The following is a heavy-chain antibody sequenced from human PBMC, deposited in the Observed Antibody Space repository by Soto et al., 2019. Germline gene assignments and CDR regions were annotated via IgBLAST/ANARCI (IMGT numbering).Heavy chain of an antibody. CDR3: ARDCESSGHYYYYYGMDV. Sequence: GASVKVSCKASGGTLSSYAISWVRQAPGQGLEWMGGIIPIFGTANYAQKFQGRVTITADKSTSTAYMELSSLRSEDTAVYYCARDCESSGHYYYYYGMDVWGQGTTVTVSS. CDR1: GGTLSSYA. CDR2: IIPIFGTA. J-gene: IGHJ6*02. V-gene: IGHV1-69*06. D-gene: IGHD6-25*01.